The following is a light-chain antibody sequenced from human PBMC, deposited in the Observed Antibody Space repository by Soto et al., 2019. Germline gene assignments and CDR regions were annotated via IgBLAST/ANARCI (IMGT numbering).Light chain of an antibody. CDR3: QQYNDWPPYT. J-gene: IGKJ2*01. CDR1: QTVTGA. V-gene: IGKV3-15*01. Sequence: EIVMTQSPATLSVSPGERATLSCRASQTVTGALAWYQQKPGQAPRLLLYGASTRATGVPDRSSGSGSGTDFTLTISSLQSEDFAVYYCQQYNDWPPYTFGQGTNVEIK. CDR2: GAS.